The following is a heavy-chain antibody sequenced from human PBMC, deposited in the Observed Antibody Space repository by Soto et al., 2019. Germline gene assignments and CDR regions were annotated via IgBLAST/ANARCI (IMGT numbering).Heavy chain of an antibody. CDR1: GGSFSGYY. CDR2: INHSGST. D-gene: IGHD2-21*02. CDR3: ARRGDPASAFDI. J-gene: IGHJ3*02. V-gene: IGHV4-34*01. Sequence: QVQLQQWGAGLLKPSETLSLTCAVYGGSFSGYYWSWIRQPLGKGLEWIGEINHSGSTNYNPSLKSRVTISVDTSKNQFSLKLSSVTAADTAVYYCARRGDPASAFDIWGQGTMVTVSS.